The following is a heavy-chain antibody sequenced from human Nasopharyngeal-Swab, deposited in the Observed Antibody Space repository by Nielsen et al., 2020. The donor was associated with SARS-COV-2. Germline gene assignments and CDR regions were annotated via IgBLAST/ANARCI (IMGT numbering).Heavy chain of an antibody. Sequence: GESLKISCAASGFTFSGSAMHWVRQASGKGLEWVGRIRSKANSYATAYAASVEGRFTISRDDSKNTAYLQMNSLKTEDTAVYYCTRSIAGGYWGQGTLVTVSS. J-gene: IGHJ4*02. CDR1: GFTFSGSA. D-gene: IGHD6-13*01. CDR2: IRSKANSYAT. V-gene: IGHV3-73*01. CDR3: TRSIAGGY.